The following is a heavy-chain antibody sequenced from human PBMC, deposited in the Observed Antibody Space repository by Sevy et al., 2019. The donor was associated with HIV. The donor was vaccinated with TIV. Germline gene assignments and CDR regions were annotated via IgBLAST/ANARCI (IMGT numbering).Heavy chain of an antibody. CDR1: GDSISPYC. J-gene: IGHJ5*02. CDR3: ARGGTIFGVALGDWFDP. V-gene: IGHV4-59*01. D-gene: IGHD3-3*01. Sequence: SETLSLTCSVSGDSISPYCWNWIRQSPGKGLEWIGSIYYTGRTNYSPSLQSRVTLSIDTSKKQFSLTLTSVTAADTALYYCARGGTIFGVALGDWFDPWGPGTPVTVSS. CDR2: IYYTGRT.